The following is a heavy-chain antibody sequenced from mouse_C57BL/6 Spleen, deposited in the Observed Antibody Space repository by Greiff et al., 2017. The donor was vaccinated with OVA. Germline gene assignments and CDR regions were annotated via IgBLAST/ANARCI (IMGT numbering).Heavy chain of an antibody. J-gene: IGHJ2*01. CDR1: GYTFTDYE. CDR3: TPFTTGY. Sequence: VKLMESGAELVRPGASVTLSCKALGYTFTDYEMHWVKQTPVHGLEWIGAIDPETGGTAYNQKFKGKAILTADKSSSTAYMELRSLTSEDSAVYYCTPFTTGYWGQGTTLTVSS. V-gene: IGHV1-15*01. CDR2: IDPETGGT. D-gene: IGHD1-1*01.